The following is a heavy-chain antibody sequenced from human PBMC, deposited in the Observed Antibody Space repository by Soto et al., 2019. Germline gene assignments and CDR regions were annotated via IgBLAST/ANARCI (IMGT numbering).Heavy chain of an antibody. Sequence: GASVKVSCKASGGTFSSYAINWVRQAPVQGLEWMGWIIPIFRTANYAQKFQGRVTITADESTSTAYMELSSLRSEDTAVYFCVRDGHCRTASCYSKWEYYFYFGMDVWGQGTTVNVSS. J-gene: IGHJ6*02. V-gene: IGHV1-69*13. D-gene: IGHD2-2*02. CDR3: VRDGHCRTASCYSKWEYYFYFGMDV. CDR1: GGTFSSYA. CDR2: IIPIFRTA.